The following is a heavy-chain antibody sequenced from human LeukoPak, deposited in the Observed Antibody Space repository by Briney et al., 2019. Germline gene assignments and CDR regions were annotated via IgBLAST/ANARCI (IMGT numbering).Heavy chain of an antibody. J-gene: IGHJ5*02. CDR2: IYWDDDK. D-gene: IGHD6-25*01. CDR3: ALSPYIAAAGFIRWLAR. CDR1: GFSLSTSGLG. V-gene: IGHV2-5*02. Sequence: SGPTLVNPTQTLTVTCTFSGFSLSTSGLGVGWIRQPPGKALEWLAVIYWDDDKRYSPSLKSRLTITKDTSKNQVVLTMSNMGPVDTATYYCALSPYIAAAGFIRWLARWGQGGLVSVSS.